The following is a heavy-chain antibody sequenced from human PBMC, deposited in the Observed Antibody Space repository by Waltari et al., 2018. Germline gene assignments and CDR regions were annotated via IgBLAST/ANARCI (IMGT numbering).Heavy chain of an antibody. CDR1: GGSIGSFY. Sequence: QVHLQESGPGLVKPSETLSLRCTVPGGSIGSFYWSWIRQPPGKGLEWIGYIYYSGSSTYSPSLQSRVTMSVDTSKNHLSLKLSSVTAADTAVYYCARASYYGDVDYWGQGILVTVSS. CDR3: ARASYYGDVDY. V-gene: IGHV4-59*12. D-gene: IGHD3-10*01. J-gene: IGHJ4*02. CDR2: IYYSGSS.